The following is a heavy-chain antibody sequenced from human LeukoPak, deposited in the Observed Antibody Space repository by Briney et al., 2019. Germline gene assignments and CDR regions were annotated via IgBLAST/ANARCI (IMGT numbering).Heavy chain of an antibody. CDR2: VNLQGST. V-gene: IGHV4-4*02. Sequence: SGTLSLTCGVSGGSITNTNYWTWVRQPPGKGLEWIGEVNLQGSTNYNPSLMGRVAIAVDTSENHISLQLTSVTAADTAVYYCAREGGPYRPLDYSGQGTLVTVSS. CDR3: AREGGPYRPLDY. CDR1: GGSITNTNY. J-gene: IGHJ4*02.